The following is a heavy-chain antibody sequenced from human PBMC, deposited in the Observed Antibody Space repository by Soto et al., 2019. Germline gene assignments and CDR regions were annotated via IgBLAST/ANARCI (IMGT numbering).Heavy chain of an antibody. CDR3: ARQRIIKQYMVRGVICNELDY. D-gene: IGHD3-10*01. CDR1: GYSFTRYW. Sequence: GESLKISCKGSGYSFTRYWIGWVRQMPGKGLEWMGIIYPGDSDTRYSPSFQGHVAMSADKSISTAYLQWSILKASDTAMYYCARQRIIKQYMVRGVICNELDYWGQGTLVTVSS. V-gene: IGHV5-51*01. J-gene: IGHJ4*02. CDR2: IYPGDSDT.